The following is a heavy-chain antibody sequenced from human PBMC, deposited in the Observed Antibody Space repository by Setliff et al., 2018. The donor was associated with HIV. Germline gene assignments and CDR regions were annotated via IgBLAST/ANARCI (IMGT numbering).Heavy chain of an antibody. CDR3: ARGGGIAVAGAGFDY. Sequence: SETLSLTCTVSGGSISSGSYYWSWIRQPAGKGLEWIGRIYTSGRTNYNPSLKSRVTISVDTSKNQFSLKLSSVTAADTAVYYCARGGGIAVAGAGFDYWGRGTLGTVS. D-gene: IGHD6-19*01. J-gene: IGHJ4*02. CDR2: IYTSGRT. CDR1: GGSISSGSYY. V-gene: IGHV4-61*02.